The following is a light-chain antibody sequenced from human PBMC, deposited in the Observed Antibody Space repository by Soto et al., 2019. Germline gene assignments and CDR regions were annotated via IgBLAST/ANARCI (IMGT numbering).Light chain of an antibody. CDR3: QQYGGSPQT. Sequence: EIVLTQSPGTLSLSPGERATLSCRASQSVSNYWAWYQHKPGQAPRLLIYGASSRATGIPDRFSGSGSETNFTLTISRLEPEDFAVYCCQQYGGSPQTFGQGTKV. V-gene: IGKV3-20*01. CDR2: GAS. J-gene: IGKJ1*01. CDR1: QSVSNY.